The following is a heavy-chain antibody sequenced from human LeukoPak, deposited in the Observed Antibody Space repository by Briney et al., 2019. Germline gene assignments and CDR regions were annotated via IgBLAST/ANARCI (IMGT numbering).Heavy chain of an antibody. J-gene: IGHJ5*02. CDR2: INYGGST. D-gene: IGHD3-3*01. Sequence: SETLSLTCAVYGESLSGYYWSWIRQPPGKGLEWIGEINYGGSTNYNPSLKSRVTMSVDTSKNQFSLKLSSVTAADTAVYYCARDLEGVLRFLEWDKSWWFDPWGQGTLVTVSS. CDR3: ARDLEGVLRFLEWDKSWWFDP. CDR1: GESLSGYY. V-gene: IGHV4-34*01.